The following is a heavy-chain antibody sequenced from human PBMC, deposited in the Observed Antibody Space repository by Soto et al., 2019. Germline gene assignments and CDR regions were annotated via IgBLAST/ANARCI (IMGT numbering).Heavy chain of an antibody. CDR1: GFTFSSYA. CDR3: ANSIAAASGDYYYYGMDV. J-gene: IGHJ6*02. Sequence: GGSLRLSCAASGFTFSSYAMSWVRQAPGKGLEWVSAISGSGGSTYYADSVKGRFTISRDNSKNTLYLQMNSLRAEDTAVYYCANSIAAASGDYYYYGMDVWGQGTTVTVSS. D-gene: IGHD6-13*01. V-gene: IGHV3-23*01. CDR2: ISGSGGST.